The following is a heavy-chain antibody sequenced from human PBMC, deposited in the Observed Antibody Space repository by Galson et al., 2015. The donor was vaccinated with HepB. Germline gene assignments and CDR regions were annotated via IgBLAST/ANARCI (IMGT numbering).Heavy chain of an antibody. CDR2: IDPSDSYT. J-gene: IGHJ4*02. CDR1: GYSFTSYW. Sequence: QSGAEVKKPGESLRISCKGSGYSFTSYWISWVRQMPGKGLEWMGRIDPSDSYTNYSPSFQGHVTISADKSISTAYLQWSSLKASDTAMYYCARQTYYDSSGAPLFDYWGQGTLVTVSS. CDR3: ARQTYYDSSGAPLFDY. D-gene: IGHD3-22*01. V-gene: IGHV5-10-1*01.